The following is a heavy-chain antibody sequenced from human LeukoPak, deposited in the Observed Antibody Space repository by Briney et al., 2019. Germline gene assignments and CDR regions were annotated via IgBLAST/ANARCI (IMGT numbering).Heavy chain of an antibody. Sequence: GRSLRLSCAASGFTFSSYGVHWVRQAPGKGLEWVAVIWHDGSNKYYAASVKGRFTISRDNSKNTLYLQMNSLRAEDTAVYYCARERVTGTSYYYYYGMDVWGQGTTVTVSS. V-gene: IGHV3-33*01. J-gene: IGHJ6*02. CDR3: ARERVTGTSYYYYYGMDV. D-gene: IGHD6-19*01. CDR1: GFTFSSYG. CDR2: IWHDGSNK.